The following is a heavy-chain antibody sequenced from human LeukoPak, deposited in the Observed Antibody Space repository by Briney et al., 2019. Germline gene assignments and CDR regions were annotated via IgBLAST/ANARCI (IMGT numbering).Heavy chain of an antibody. CDR2: IIPILGIA. V-gene: IGHV1-69*04. J-gene: IGHJ4*02. D-gene: IGHD6-13*01. CDR1: GGTFSSYA. Sequence: GASVKVSCKASGGTFSSYAISWVRQAPGQGLEWMGRIIPILGIANYAQKFQGRVTITADKSTSTAYMELSSLRSEDTAVYYCARDISSSWSPPTRPGYWGQGTLFTVSS. CDR3: ARDISSSWSPPTRPGY.